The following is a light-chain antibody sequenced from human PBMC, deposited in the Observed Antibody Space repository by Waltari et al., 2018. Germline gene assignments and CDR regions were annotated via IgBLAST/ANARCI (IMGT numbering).Light chain of an antibody. Sequence: DIVMTQSPLSLPVSPGEPASISCRSSQSLLHSSGYTFLDWYLQKPGQSPQLLIYLVSNRASGVPDRFSGSGSGTDFTLKISRVEAEYVGVYYCMQARQTPWTFGQGTKVEIK. V-gene: IGKV2-28*01. CDR1: QSLLHSSGYTF. CDR2: LVS. J-gene: IGKJ1*01. CDR3: MQARQTPWT.